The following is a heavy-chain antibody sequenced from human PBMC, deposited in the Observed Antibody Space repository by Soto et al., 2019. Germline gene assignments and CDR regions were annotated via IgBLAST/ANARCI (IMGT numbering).Heavy chain of an antibody. J-gene: IGHJ6*02. CDR1: GYTFTSYD. V-gene: IGHV1-8*01. CDR2: MNPNSGNT. Sequence: ASVKVSCKASGYTFTSYDINWVRQATGQGLEWMGWMNPNSGNTGYAQKFQGRVTMTRNTSISTAYMELSSLRSEDTAVYYCARAFPPNYYYYYGMDVWGQGTTVTVSS. CDR3: ARAFPPNYYYYYGMDV.